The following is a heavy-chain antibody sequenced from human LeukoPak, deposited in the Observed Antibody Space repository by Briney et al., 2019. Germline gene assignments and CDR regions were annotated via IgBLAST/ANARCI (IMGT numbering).Heavy chain of an antibody. CDR3: AKDKSPHYSSSWSDY. V-gene: IGHV3-23*01. CDR1: GFTFSSYA. CDR2: ISGSGGST. D-gene: IGHD6-13*01. J-gene: IGHJ4*02. Sequence: PGGSLRLSCAASGFTFSSYAMSWVRQAPGKGLEWVSAISGSGGSTYYADSVKGRFTISRDNSKNTLYLQMNSLRAEDTAVYYCAKDKSPHYSSSWSDYWGQGTLVTVSS.